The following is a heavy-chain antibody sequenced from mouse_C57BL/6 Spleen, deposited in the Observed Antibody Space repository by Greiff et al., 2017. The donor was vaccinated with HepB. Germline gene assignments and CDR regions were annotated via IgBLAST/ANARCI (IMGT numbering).Heavy chain of an antibody. CDR3: ARRNSNYLDY. CDR2: IDPNSGGT. Sequence: QVQLKQPGAELVKPGASVKLSCKASGYTFTSYWMHWVKQRPGRGLEWIGRIDPNSGGTKYNEKFKSKATLTVDKPSSTAYMQLSSLTSEDSAVYYCARRNSNYLDYWGQGTTLTVSS. J-gene: IGHJ2*01. CDR1: GYTFTSYW. V-gene: IGHV1-72*01. D-gene: IGHD2-5*01.